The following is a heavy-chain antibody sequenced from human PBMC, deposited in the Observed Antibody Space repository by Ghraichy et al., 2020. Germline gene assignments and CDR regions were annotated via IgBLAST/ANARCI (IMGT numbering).Heavy chain of an antibody. V-gene: IGHV3-7*01. CDR3: ARDRYYGSYDY. D-gene: IGHD3-10*01. CDR1: GFTFSSYW. Sequence: GGSLRLSCAASGFTFSSYWMSWVRQAPGKGLEWVANIKQDGSEKYYVYSVKGRFTTSRDNAKNSLYLQMNSLRAEDTAVYYCARDRYYGSYDYWGQGTLVTVSS. CDR2: IKQDGSEK. J-gene: IGHJ4*02.